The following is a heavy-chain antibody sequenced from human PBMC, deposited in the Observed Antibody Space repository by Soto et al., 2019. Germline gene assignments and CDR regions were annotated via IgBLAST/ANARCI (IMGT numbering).Heavy chain of an antibody. V-gene: IGHV4-61*01. CDR2: IYYSGST. J-gene: IGHJ5*02. CDR3: ARDLNGDYADP. D-gene: IGHD4-17*01. Sequence: ETLSLTCTVSGGSVSSGSYYWSWIRQPPGKGLEWIGYIYYSGSTNYNPSLKSRVTISVDTSKNQFSLKLSSVTAADTAVYYCARDLNGDYADPWGQGTLVTVSS. CDR1: GGSVSSGSYY.